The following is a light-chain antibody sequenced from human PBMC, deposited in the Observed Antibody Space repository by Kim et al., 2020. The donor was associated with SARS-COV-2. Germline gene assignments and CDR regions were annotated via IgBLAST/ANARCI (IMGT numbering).Light chain of an antibody. CDR1: QSITTY. CDR3: QQSYSRPYT. CDR2: AAS. V-gene: IGKV1-39*01. Sequence: SASVGDRVTIACRASQSITTYLNWYQQKPGKAPKLLIYAASTLQTWVPSRFGGSGSGTDFTLTISSLQPEDFATYYCQQSYSRPYTFGQGTKLEI. J-gene: IGKJ2*01.